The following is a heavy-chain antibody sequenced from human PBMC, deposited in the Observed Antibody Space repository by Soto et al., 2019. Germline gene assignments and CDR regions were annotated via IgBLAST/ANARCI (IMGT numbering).Heavy chain of an antibody. CDR3: VKERYAQRWLEDYGMDV. J-gene: IGHJ6*02. Sequence: PGGSLRLSCAASGFTFSIYGIHWVRQAPGRGLEWVALISYDGTDKYYADSVKGRFTISRDNSKNTLYLQMSSLGPEDTAVYYCVKERYAQRWLEDYGMDVWGQGTTVTVSS. CDR1: GFTFSIYG. V-gene: IGHV3-30*18. D-gene: IGHD5-18*01. CDR2: ISYDGTDK.